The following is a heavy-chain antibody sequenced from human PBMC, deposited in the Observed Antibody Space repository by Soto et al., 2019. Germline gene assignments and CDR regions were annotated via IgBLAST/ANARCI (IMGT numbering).Heavy chain of an antibody. V-gene: IGHV3-7*03. Sequence: EVQLVESGGGLVQPGGSLRLSCAASGFSFSSYWMNWVRLAPGKGLEWVANIKKDGSEKLYVDSVEGRFTISRDNAKNSLFLQMNNLRADDTAMYYCVGGSGRLMDTWGQGTPVIVSS. CDR2: IKKDGSEK. J-gene: IGHJ5*02. CDR1: GFSFSSYW. CDR3: VGGSGRLMDT. D-gene: IGHD6-25*01.